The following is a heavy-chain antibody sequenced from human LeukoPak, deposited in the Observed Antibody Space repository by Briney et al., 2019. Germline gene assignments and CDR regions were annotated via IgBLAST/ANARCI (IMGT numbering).Heavy chain of an antibody. CDR1: GFTFSIAW. CDR3: ARVSYYDILTAYSPYCFDY. D-gene: IGHD3-9*01. Sequence: GGSLRLSCAASGFTFSIAWMSWVRQAPGKGLEWVSYISSSSTYIYYADSVTGRFTISRDNAKNSLYLQMNSLRAEDTAVYYCARVSYYDILTAYSPYCFDYWGQGTLVTVSS. V-gene: IGHV3-21*01. CDR2: ISSSSTYI. J-gene: IGHJ4*02.